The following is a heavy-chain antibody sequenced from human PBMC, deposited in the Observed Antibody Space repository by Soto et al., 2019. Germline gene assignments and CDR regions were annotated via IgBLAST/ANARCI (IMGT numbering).Heavy chain of an antibody. CDR1: GFTFSSHG. V-gene: IGHV3-30*03. Sequence: QVQLVESGGGVVQPGRSLRLSCAASGFTFSSHGMHWVRQAPGKGLEWVAVISYDGSNKYYADSVKGRFTTSRDNSKNTLYLQMNRLRTEDTAVYYCAVTTGSGGFDPGGQGTLVTGSS. CDR2: ISYDGSNK. CDR3: AVTTGSGGFDP. D-gene: IGHD3-10*01. J-gene: IGHJ5*02.